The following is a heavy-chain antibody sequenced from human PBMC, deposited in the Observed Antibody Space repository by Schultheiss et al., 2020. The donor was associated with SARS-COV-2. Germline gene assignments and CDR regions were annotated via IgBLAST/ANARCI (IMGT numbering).Heavy chain of an antibody. V-gene: IGHV3-15*01. CDR3: TRDRCSSTSCPTEYFQH. D-gene: IGHD2-2*01. CDR1: GFTFSNAW. J-gene: IGHJ1*01. Sequence: GESLKISCAASGFTFSNAWMSWVRQAPGKGLEWVGRIKSKTDGGTTDYAAPVKGRFTISRDDSKNTLYLQMNSLKTEDTAVYYCTRDRCSSTSCPTEYFQHWGQGTLVTVSS. CDR2: IKSKTDGGTT.